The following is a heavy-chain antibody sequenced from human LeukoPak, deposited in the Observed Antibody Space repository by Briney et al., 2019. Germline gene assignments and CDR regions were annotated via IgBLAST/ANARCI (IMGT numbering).Heavy chain of an antibody. V-gene: IGHV4-59*08. CDR2: IYYSGST. CDR3: ATGRPSGYDDYYYGMDV. Sequence: PSETLSLTCTVSGGSISSYYWSWIRQPPGKGLEWIGYIYYSGSTNYNPSLKSRDTISVDTSKNQFSLKLSSVTAADMAVYYCATGRPSGYDDYYYGMDVWGQGTTVTVSS. D-gene: IGHD5-12*01. J-gene: IGHJ6*02. CDR1: GGSISSYY.